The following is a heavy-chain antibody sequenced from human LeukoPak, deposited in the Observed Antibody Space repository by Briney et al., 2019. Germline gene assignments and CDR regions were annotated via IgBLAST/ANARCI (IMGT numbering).Heavy chain of an antibody. J-gene: IGHJ6*02. CDR2: IYPGDSDT. V-gene: IGHV5-51*01. D-gene: IGHD5-24*01. CDR1: GYSFTSYW. Sequence: GESLKISCKGSGYSFTSYWIGWVRQMPGKGLEWMGIIYPGDSDTRYSPSFQGQVTISADKSISTAYLQWSSLKASDTAMYYCARVGFDGYNYYYYYGMDVWGQGTTVTVSS. CDR3: ARVGFDGYNYYYYYGMDV.